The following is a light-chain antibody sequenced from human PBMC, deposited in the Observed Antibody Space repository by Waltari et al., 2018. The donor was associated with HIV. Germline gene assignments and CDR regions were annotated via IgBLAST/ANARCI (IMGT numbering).Light chain of an antibody. CDR1: SSNLGAGYD. Sequence: QSVLTQPPSVSGAPGQRVTISCTGSSSNLGAGYDVHWYQHLPGTAPKLPNQGNNNQPSGVPDRFSGSKSGTSASLAITGLQADDEADYYCQSYDSSLSGVFGGGTKLTVL. V-gene: IGLV1-40*01. CDR2: GNN. CDR3: QSYDSSLSGV. J-gene: IGLJ3*02.